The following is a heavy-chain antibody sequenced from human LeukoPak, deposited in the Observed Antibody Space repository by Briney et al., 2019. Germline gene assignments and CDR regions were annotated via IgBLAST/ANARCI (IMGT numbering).Heavy chain of an antibody. V-gene: IGHV5-51*01. Sequence: GESLKISCKGSGYNFANYWIAWVRQMPGKGLEWMGIIYPGDSDTTYSPSFQGQVTISADKSSSTAYLQWSSLKASDTAIYYCARPKTLGGYNYEFEFWGQGTLVTVSS. D-gene: IGHD5-18*01. J-gene: IGHJ4*02. CDR3: ARPKTLGGYNYEFEF. CDR2: IYPGDSDT. CDR1: GYNFANYW.